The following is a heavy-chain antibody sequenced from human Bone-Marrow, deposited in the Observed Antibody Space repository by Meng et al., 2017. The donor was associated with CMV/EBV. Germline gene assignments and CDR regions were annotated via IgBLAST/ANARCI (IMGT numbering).Heavy chain of an antibody. J-gene: IGHJ4*02. CDR3: ARGAGWWGV. Sequence: ESLKISCTVSGGSISSYYWSWIRQPPGKGLEWIGYIYYSGSTNYNPSLKSRVTISVDTSKNQFSLTLTSVAAADTAVYYCARGAGWWGVWGQGRLVTVSS. CDR2: IYYSGST. CDR1: GGSISSYY. D-gene: IGHD2-15*01. V-gene: IGHV4-59*01.